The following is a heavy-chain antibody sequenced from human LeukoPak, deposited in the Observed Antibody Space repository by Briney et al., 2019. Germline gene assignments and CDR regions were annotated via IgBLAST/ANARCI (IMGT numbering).Heavy chain of an antibody. CDR2: IYYSGST. J-gene: IGHJ3*02. CDR3: ARELQDVFDI. Sequence: SETLSLTCTVSGGPISSYYWSWIRQPPGKGLEWIGYIYYSGSTNYNPSLKSRVTISVDTSKNQFSLKLSSVTAADTAFYYCARELQDVFDIWGQGTMVTVSS. CDR1: GGPISSYY. D-gene: IGHD4-11*01. V-gene: IGHV4-59*01.